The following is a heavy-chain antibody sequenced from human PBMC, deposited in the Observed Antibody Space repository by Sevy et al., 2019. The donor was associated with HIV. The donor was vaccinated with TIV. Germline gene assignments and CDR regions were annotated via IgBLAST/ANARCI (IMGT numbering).Heavy chain of an antibody. CDR1: GYTFSTYR. J-gene: IGHJ4*02. D-gene: IGHD2-15*01. V-gene: IGHV1-18*01. CDR2: ISPHNGDT. CDR3: ARAYCSGGRCYSLAY. Sequence: ASVKVSCKISGYTFSTYRITWVRQAPGQGLESMGWISPHNGDTNYAQKFQGRVTMITDTSTSTAYMELRSLGSDDTAVYYCARAYCSGGRCYSLAYWGQGTLVTVSS.